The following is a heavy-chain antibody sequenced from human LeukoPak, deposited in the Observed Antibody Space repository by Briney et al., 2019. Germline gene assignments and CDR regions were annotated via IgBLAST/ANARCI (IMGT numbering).Heavy chain of an antibody. CDR2: IYSGGST. Sequence: SGGSLRLSCAASGFTVSSNYMSWVRQAPGKGLEWVSVIYSGGSTYYADSVKGRFTISRDNSKNTLYLQMNSLRAEDTAVYYCARGRWYCSGGSCFTDAFDIWGQGTMVTVSS. CDR3: ARGRWYCSGGSCFTDAFDI. V-gene: IGHV3-53*01. J-gene: IGHJ3*02. CDR1: GFTVSSNY. D-gene: IGHD2-15*01.